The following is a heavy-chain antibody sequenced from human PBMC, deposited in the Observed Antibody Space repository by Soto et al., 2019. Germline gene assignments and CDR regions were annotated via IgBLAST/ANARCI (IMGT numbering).Heavy chain of an antibody. D-gene: IGHD1-26*01. V-gene: IGHV4-4*02. CDR3: ARERGAGTYQGFDY. Sequence: QVQLQESGPGLVKPSGTLSLTCAVSGGSISTNNWWHWIRQPPGKDLEWIGEIHHTGSINYTPSLKSRVTMSIDESKNQFSLRLTSVTAADTAEYYCARERGAGTYQGFDYWGQGTLVTVSS. CDR1: GGSISTNNW. CDR2: IHHTGSI. J-gene: IGHJ4*02.